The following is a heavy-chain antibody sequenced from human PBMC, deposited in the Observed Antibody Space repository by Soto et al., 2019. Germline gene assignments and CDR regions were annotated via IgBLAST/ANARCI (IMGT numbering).Heavy chain of an antibody. CDR3: ARDSPGYSYPY. D-gene: IGHD5-18*01. CDR2: ISGHGKNI. V-gene: IGHV3-30*04. Sequence: QVQLVESGGGVVQPGRSLRLSCRASGFTFSTYAMHWVRQAPGKGLEWLAVISGHGKNIYYADSVKGRFTISRDNSENALYLQMSSLRDEDTAVYYCARDSPGYSYPYWGQGTLVTVSS. J-gene: IGHJ4*02. CDR1: GFTFSTYA.